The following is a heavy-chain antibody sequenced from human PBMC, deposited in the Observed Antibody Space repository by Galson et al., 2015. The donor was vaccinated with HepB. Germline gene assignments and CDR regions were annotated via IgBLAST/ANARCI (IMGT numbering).Heavy chain of an antibody. J-gene: IGHJ4*02. CDR1: GYSSTSYW. V-gene: IGHV5-10-1*01. CDR2: IDPSDSDT. CDR3: ARHELFGGGSTGYDYRY. D-gene: IGHD5-12*01. Sequence: QSGAEVKKPGESLKISCKGSGYSSTSYWIGWVRQMPGRGLEWMGRIDPSDSDTNYSPSFRGHVGISVDKSISTAYLQWSGLKASDSAMYYCARHELFGGGSTGYDYRYWGQGTQVTVSS.